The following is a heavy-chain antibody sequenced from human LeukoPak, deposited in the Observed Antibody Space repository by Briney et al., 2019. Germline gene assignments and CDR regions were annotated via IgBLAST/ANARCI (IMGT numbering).Heavy chain of an antibody. D-gene: IGHD2-2*01. V-gene: IGHV1-8*01. CDR2: MNPNSGNT. CDR1: GYIFTSYD. J-gene: IGHJ4*02. Sequence: ASVKVSCKSSGYIFTSYDINWVRQATGQGLEWMGWMNPNSGNTGYAQKFQGRVTMTRNTSISTAYMELSSLRSEDTAVYYCARGRRGSTSANHRATRGVYYFDYWGQGTLVTVSS. CDR3: ARGRRGSTSANHRATRGVYYFDY.